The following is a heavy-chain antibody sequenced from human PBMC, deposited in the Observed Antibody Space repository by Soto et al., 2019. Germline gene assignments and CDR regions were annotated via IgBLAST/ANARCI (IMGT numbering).Heavy chain of an antibody. V-gene: IGHV4-31*03. CDR1: GGSIRDDRYY. CDR3: ARAPGDYFDY. Sequence: SETLSLTCTVSGGSIRDDRYYWGWIRQPPGKGLEWIGYIFYSESTYYNPSLKSRVAISVDTSKNQFSLKLSSVTAADTAVYYCARAPGDYFDYWGQGTLVTVSS. J-gene: IGHJ4*02. CDR2: IFYSEST.